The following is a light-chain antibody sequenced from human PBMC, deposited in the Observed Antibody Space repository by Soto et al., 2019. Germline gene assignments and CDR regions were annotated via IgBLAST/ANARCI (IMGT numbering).Light chain of an antibody. CDR3: QQYNYHWT. CDR2: KAS. Sequence: DIQMTQSPSTLSASVGDRVIITCRASQNINSWLAWYQHKPGKAPKLLIYKASSLQSGVPSRFSGYGSGTEFTLTISSLQPDDFATYYCQQYNYHWTFGPGTKVDNK. V-gene: IGKV1-5*03. J-gene: IGKJ3*01. CDR1: QNINSW.